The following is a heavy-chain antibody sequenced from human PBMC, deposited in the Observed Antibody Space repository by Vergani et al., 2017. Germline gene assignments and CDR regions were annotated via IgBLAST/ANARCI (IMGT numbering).Heavy chain of an antibody. Sequence: QAQLQESGPGLVKPSETLSLTCAVYGGSFSGYYWSWIRQPPGKGLEWIGEINHSGSTNYNPSLKSRVTISVDTSKNQFSLKLSSVTAADTAVYYCARVRYFGPVYYYYYMDVWGKGTTVTVSS. CDR3: ARVRYFGPVYYYYYMDV. CDR1: GGSFSGYY. J-gene: IGHJ6*03. CDR2: INHSGST. V-gene: IGHV4-34*01. D-gene: IGHD3/OR15-3a*01.